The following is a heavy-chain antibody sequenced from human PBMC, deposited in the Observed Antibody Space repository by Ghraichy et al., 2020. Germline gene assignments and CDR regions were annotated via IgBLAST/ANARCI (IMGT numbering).Heavy chain of an antibody. CDR2: IGVAGDT. V-gene: IGHV3-13*01. Sequence: GGSLRLSCAASGFTISSYDMHWVRQGSGKGLEWVSVIGVAGDTYYAGSVKGRFTISRENAKNSLHLQVNSLRDGDTAVYYCARVHPYYFGMDVWGQGTAVTVSS. CDR3: ARVHPYYFGMDV. J-gene: IGHJ6*02. CDR1: GFTISSYD.